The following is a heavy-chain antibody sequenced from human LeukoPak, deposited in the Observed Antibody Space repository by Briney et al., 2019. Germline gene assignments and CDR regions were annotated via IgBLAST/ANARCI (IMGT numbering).Heavy chain of an antibody. CDR3: ASTYYYGSGSYDY. J-gene: IGHJ4*02. CDR2: IREDGTYT. CDR1: GFTFSNYW. V-gene: IGHV3-74*01. Sequence: PGGSLRLSCAASGFTFSNYWMHWVRQAPGEGLVWVSRIREDGTYTSYADSVKGRFTISRDNSKNTLYLQMNSLRAEDTAVYYCASTYYYGSGSYDYWGQGTLVTVSS. D-gene: IGHD3-10*01.